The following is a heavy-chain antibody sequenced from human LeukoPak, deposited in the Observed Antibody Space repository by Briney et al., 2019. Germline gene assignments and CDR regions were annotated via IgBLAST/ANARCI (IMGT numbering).Heavy chain of an antibody. CDR1: GFTFSSYE. CDR2: ISRSGGAI. D-gene: IGHD7-27*01. CDR3: ARDGPNWDVDY. Sequence: GGSLRLSCAVSGFTFSSYEMNWIRQAPGKRLEWVSYISRSGGAIFYADSVKGRFTISRDNAKNSLYLQMNSLRAEDTAVYYCARDGPNWDVDYWGQGTLVTVSS. V-gene: IGHV3-48*03. J-gene: IGHJ4*02.